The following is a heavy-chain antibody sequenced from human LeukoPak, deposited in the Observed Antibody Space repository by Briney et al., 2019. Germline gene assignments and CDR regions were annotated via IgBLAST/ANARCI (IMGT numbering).Heavy chain of an antibody. D-gene: IGHD6-13*01. CDR2: IYGGGST. CDR1: GFTFSNYS. V-gene: IGHV3-66*01. J-gene: IGHJ4*02. Sequence: PGGSLRLSCVASGFTFSNYSMNWVRQAPGKGLEWVSVIYGGGSTYYADSVKGRFTISREHYKNTLYLQMNSLRAEDTAVYYCARDKTVTIGYSSSWYYFDYWGQGTLVTVSS. CDR3: ARDKTVTIGYSSSWYYFDY.